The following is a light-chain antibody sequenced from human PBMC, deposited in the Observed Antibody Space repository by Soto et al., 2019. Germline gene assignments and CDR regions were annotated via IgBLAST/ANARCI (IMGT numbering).Light chain of an antibody. CDR2: DAS. J-gene: IGKJ4*01. Sequence: DIHMAQSPSSLSASVGDRVTITCQASQDINNSLNWYQQRPGKAPKLLIYDASNLETGVPSRFSGGGSGTDFTFTISSLQPEDIATYYCQQFGNLLLTFGGGTKVDIK. V-gene: IGKV1-33*01. CDR3: QQFGNLLLT. CDR1: QDINNS.